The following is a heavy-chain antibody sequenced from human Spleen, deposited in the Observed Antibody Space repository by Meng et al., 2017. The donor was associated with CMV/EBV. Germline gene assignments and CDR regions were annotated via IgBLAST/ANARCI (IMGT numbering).Heavy chain of an antibody. D-gene: IGHD1-26*01. CDR1: GFTFSSYT. J-gene: IGHJ6*02. CDR2: ISSSSSYI. CDR3: ARDSREPYYYGMDV. V-gene: IGHV3-21*01. Sequence: GESLKISCAASGFTFSSYTMNWVRQAPGKGLEWVSSISSSSSYIYYADSVKGRFTISRDNAKNSLYLQMNSLRAEDTAVYYCARDSREPYYYGMDVWGQGTTVTVSS.